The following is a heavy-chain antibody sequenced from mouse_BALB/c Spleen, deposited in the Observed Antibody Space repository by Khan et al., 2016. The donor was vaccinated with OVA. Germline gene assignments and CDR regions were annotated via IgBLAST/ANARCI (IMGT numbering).Heavy chain of an antibody. J-gene: IGHJ4*01. D-gene: IGHD2-4*01. CDR2: IYPGNVNT. Sequence: QVRLQQSGPDLVKSGASVKISCKASGYTFTTYYIHWVKQRPGQGLEWIGWIYPGNVNTKYNEKFKGKATLTADKSSSTAYMHLSSLTSEDSAVYFCARDDYFVGDAMDYWGQGSSVTVSS. CDR1: GYTFTTYY. V-gene: IGHV1S56*01. CDR3: ARDDYFVGDAMDY.